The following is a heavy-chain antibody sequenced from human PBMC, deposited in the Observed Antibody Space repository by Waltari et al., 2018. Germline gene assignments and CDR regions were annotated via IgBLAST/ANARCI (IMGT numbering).Heavy chain of an antibody. CDR2: INHSGST. V-gene: IGHV4-34*01. J-gene: IGHJ6*02. CDR3: ARVRDIVVVPAALGRVGMDV. Sequence: QVQLQQWGAGLLKPSETLSLTCAVYGGSFSGYYWSWIRQPPGKGLEWIGEINHSGSTNHNPSLKSRVTISVDTSKNQFSLKLSSVTAADTAVYYCARVRDIVVVPAALGRVGMDVWGQGTTVTVSS. D-gene: IGHD2-2*01. CDR1: GGSFSGYY.